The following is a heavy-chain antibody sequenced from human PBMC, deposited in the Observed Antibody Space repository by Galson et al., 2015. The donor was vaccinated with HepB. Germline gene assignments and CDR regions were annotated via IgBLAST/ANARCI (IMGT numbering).Heavy chain of an antibody. V-gene: IGHV3-23*01. CDR2: ISGSGGST. Sequence: SLRLSCAASGFTFSSYAMSWVRQAPGKGLEWVSAISGSGGSTYYADSVKGRFTISRDNSKNTLYLQMNSLRAEDTAVYYCAKGEDSSGYYVGRVDHFDYWGQGTLVTVSS. D-gene: IGHD3-22*01. J-gene: IGHJ4*02. CDR3: AKGEDSSGYYVGRVDHFDY. CDR1: GFTFSSYA.